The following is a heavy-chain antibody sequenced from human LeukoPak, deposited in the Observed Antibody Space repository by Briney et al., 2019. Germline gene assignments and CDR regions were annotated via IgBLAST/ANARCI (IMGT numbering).Heavy chain of an antibody. J-gene: IGHJ4*02. CDR3: AREYDSSGYYYKYYFDY. CDR1: GYTFTSYY. Sequence: SVKVSCKASGYTFTSYYMHWVRQAPGQGLEWMGGIIPIFGTANYAQKFQGRVTITADESTSTAYMELSSLRSEDTAVYYCAREYDSSGYYYKYYFDYWDQGTLVTVSS. V-gene: IGHV1-69*13. CDR2: IIPIFGTA. D-gene: IGHD3-22*01.